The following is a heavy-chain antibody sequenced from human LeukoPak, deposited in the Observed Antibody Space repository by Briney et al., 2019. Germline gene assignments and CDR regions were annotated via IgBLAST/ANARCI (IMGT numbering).Heavy chain of an antibody. V-gene: IGHV4-39*01. CDR3: ARQRIAVAGTHFDY. Sequence: PSETLSLTCTVSGGSISSSSYYWGWIRQPPGKGLEWSGSVYYSGSTYYNPSLKSRVTISVDTSKNQFSLKLSSVTAADTAVYYCARQRIAVAGTHFDYWGPGTLVTVSS. J-gene: IGHJ4*02. CDR1: GGSISSSSYY. CDR2: VYYSGST. D-gene: IGHD6-19*01.